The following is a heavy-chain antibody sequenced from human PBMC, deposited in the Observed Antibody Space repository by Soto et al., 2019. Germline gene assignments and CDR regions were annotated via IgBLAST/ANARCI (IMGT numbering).Heavy chain of an antibody. J-gene: IGHJ5*02. V-gene: IGHV1-69*04. CDR1: GGTFSSYT. CDR2: IIPILGIA. CDR3: AREPAKYCSSTSCSDNWFDP. D-gene: IGHD2-2*01. Sequence: SVKVSCKASGGTFSSYTISWVRQAPGQGLEWMGRIIPILGIANYAQKFQGRVTITADKSTSTAYMELSSLRSEDTAVYYCAREPAKYCSSTSCSDNWFDPWGQGTLVTVYS.